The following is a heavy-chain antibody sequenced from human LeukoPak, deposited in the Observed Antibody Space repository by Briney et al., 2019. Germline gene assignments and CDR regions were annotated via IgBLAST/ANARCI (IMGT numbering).Heavy chain of an antibody. CDR1: GGSIGSYY. CDR3: ARYDRLTTYYYDTSGPSYFDY. V-gene: IGHV4-59*08. D-gene: IGHD3-22*01. Sequence: PSETLSLTCTVSGGSIGSYYWSWIRQPPGKGLEWIGYIYYSGSTNYNPSLKSRVTMSVDTSKNQFSLKLNSVTAADTAVYYCARYDRLTTYYYDTSGPSYFDYWGQGTLVTVSS. J-gene: IGHJ4*02. CDR2: IYYSGST.